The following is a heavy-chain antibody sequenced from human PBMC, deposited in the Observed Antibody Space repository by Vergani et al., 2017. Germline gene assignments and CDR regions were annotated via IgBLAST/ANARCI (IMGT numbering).Heavy chain of an antibody. CDR3: ARSGYCTNGVCCPYCMDV. CDR2: ISSSSSYT. Sequence: QVQLVESGGGLVKPGGSLRLSCAASGFTFSDYYMSWIRQAPGKGLEWVSYISSSSSYTNYADSVKGRFTISRDNAKNSLYLQMNSLRAEDTAVYYCARSGYCTNGVCCPYCMDVWGQGTTVTVSS. V-gene: IGHV3-11*05. CDR1: GFTFSDYY. D-gene: IGHD2-8*01. J-gene: IGHJ6*02.